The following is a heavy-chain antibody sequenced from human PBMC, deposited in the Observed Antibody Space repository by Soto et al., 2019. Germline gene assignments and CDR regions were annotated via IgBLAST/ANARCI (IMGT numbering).Heavy chain of an antibody. D-gene: IGHD3-10*01. CDR1: GFTFSSYS. J-gene: IGHJ4*02. CDR2: ISSSSSTI. V-gene: IGHV3-48*01. CDR3: ARANYYGSRGDFDY. Sequence: GGSLRLSCAASGFTFSSYSMNWVRQAPGEGLEWVSYISSSSSTIYYADSVKGRFTISRDNAKNSLYLQMNSLRAEDTAVYYCARANYYGSRGDFDYWGQGTLVTVSS.